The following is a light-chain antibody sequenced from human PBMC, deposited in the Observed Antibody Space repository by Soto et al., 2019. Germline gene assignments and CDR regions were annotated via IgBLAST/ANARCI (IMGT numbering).Light chain of an antibody. Sequence: QSALTQPRSVSGSPGQSVTISCTGTSSDVGIYNYVSWYQHHPGKAPKLMIYDVSKRPSGVPDRFSGSKSGNTASLTISGLQAEDEADYFCCSYAGSYTYVFGTGSKVTVL. V-gene: IGLV2-11*01. CDR3: CSYAGSYTYV. J-gene: IGLJ1*01. CDR2: DVS. CDR1: SSDVGIYNY.